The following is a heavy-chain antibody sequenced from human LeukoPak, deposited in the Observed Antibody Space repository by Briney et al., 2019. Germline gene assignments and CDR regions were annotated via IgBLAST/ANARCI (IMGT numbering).Heavy chain of an antibody. Sequence: GGSLRLSCAASGFTFSSYAMSWVRQAPGKGLEWVSAISGSGGSTYYADSVKGRFTISRDNSENTLYLQMNSLRAEDTAVYYCAKDGDQYYDSSGYVNYFDYWGQGTLVTVSS. J-gene: IGHJ4*02. CDR2: ISGSGGST. CDR1: GFTFSSYA. D-gene: IGHD3-22*01. CDR3: AKDGDQYYDSSGYVNYFDY. V-gene: IGHV3-23*01.